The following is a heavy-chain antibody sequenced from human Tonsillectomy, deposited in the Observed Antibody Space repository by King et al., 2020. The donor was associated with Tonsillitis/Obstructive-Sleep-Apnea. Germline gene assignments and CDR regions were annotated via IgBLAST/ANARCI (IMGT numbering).Heavy chain of an antibody. J-gene: IGHJ4*02. Sequence: VQLVESGGGVVQPGRSLRLSCAASGFTFSSYGMHWVRQAPGKGREWVAVIWYDGSNKYYADSVKGRFTISRDNSKNTLYLQMNSLRAEDTAVYYCARDEEDRHYYDSSGYYYWGQGTLVTVSS. D-gene: IGHD3-22*01. CDR2: IWYDGSNK. CDR3: ARDEEDRHYYDSSGYYY. CDR1: GFTFSSYG. V-gene: IGHV3-33*01.